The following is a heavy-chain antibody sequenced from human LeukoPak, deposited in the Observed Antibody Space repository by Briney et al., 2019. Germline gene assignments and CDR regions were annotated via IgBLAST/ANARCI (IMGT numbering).Heavy chain of an antibody. J-gene: IGHJ5*02. CDR3: ARGLAAAGTSWFDP. CDR1: GYSFTSYG. Sequence: GESLKISCKGSGYSFTSYGISWVRQAPGQGLEWMGWISAYNGNTNYAQKLQGRVTMTTDTSTSTAYMELRSLRSDDTAVYYCARGLAAAGTSWFDPWGQGTLVTVSS. CDR2: ISAYNGNT. D-gene: IGHD6-13*01. V-gene: IGHV1-18*01.